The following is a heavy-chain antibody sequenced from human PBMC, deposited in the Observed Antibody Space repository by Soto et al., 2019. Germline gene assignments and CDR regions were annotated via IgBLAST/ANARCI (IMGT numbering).Heavy chain of an antibody. CDR2: IKSKTDGGTT. V-gene: IGHV3-15*01. J-gene: IGHJ6*02. CDR3: TTDYCSGGSCYFYYYYGMAV. D-gene: IGHD2-15*01. CDR1: GFTFSNAW. Sequence: EVQLVESGGGLGKPGGSLRLSCAASGFTFSNAWMSWVRQAPGKGLEWVGRIKSKTDGGTTDYAAPVKGRFTISRDDSKNTLYLQMNSLKTEDTPVYYCTTDYCSGGSCYFYYYYGMAVWGQGTTVTVSS.